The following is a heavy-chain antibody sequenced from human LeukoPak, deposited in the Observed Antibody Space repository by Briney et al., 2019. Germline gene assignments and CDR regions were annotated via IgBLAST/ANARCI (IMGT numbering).Heavy chain of an antibody. CDR1: GYTLTELS. J-gene: IGHJ5*02. V-gene: IGHV1-24*01. CDR2: FDPEDGET. CDR3: AMTRPYYDSSGYYRGNWFDP. D-gene: IGHD3-22*01. Sequence: GASVKVSCKVSGYTLTELSMHWVRQAPGKGLEWMGGFDPEDGETIYAQKFQGRVTMTEDTSTDTAYMELSSLRSEDTAVYYCAMTRPYYDSSGYYRGNWFDPWGQGTLVTVSS.